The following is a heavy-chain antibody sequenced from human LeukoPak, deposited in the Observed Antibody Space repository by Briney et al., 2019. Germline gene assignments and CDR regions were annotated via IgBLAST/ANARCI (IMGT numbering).Heavy chain of an antibody. CDR2: VKEDGSER. J-gene: IGHJ4*02. Sequence: GGSLRLSCEGSAFIFSGHWMNWVRQTPGKGLEWVASVKEDGSERQYVDSVKGRFSISRDNTKGSLFLQLNSLRAEDTAVYYCARDLGPGSGFPVDYWGQGTLVTVSS. V-gene: IGHV3-7*03. D-gene: IGHD3-10*01. CDR3: ARDLGPGSGFPVDY. CDR1: AFIFSGHW.